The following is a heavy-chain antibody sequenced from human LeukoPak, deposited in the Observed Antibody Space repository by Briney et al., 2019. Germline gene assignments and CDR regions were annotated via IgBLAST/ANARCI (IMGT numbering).Heavy chain of an antibody. CDR1: GFTFSAYA. J-gene: IGHJ4*02. CDR2: ISGSGGST. Sequence: PGGSLRLSCVASGFTFSAYAMNWVRQAPGKGLEWVSAISGSGGSTYYADSVKGRFTISRDNSKNTLYLQMNSLRAEDTAVYYCAKDLYDSSGYYPDYWGQGTLVTVSS. CDR3: AKDLYDSSGYYPDY. V-gene: IGHV3-23*01. D-gene: IGHD3-22*01.